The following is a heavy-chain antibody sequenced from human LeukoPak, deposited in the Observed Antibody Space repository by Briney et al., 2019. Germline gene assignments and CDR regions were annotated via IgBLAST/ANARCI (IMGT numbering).Heavy chain of an antibody. J-gene: IGHJ4*02. D-gene: IGHD6-19*01. V-gene: IGHV3-23*01. CDR3: AEAQGYSSGNYFDY. CDR1: GFTFSSYA. Sequence: GGSLRLSCAASGFTFSSYAMSWVRQAPGKGLEWVSAISGSGGSTYYADSVKGRFTISRDNSKNTLYLQMNSLRAEDTAVYYCAEAQGYSSGNYFDYWGQGTLVTVSS. CDR2: ISGSGGST.